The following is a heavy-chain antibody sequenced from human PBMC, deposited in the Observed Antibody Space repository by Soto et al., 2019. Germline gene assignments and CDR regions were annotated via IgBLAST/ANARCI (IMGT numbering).Heavy chain of an antibody. CDR1: GFTFDDYA. J-gene: IGHJ6*03. CDR2: ISWNSGSI. CDR3: AKDGITMVRGVIIGHYYYYYMDV. Sequence: GGSLRLSCAASGFTFDDYAMHWVRQAPGKGLEWVSGISWNSGSIGYADSVKGRFTISRDNAKNSLYLQMNSLRAEDTALYYCAKDGITMVRGVIIGHYYYYYMDVWGKGTTVTVSS. V-gene: IGHV3-9*01. D-gene: IGHD3-10*01.